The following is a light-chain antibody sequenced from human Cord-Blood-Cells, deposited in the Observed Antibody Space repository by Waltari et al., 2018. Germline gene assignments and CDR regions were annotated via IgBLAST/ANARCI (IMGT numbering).Light chain of an antibody. CDR2: DGG. V-gene: IGLV2-14*03. J-gene: IGLJ3*02. CDR3: SSDTSSSTWV. CDR1: SSDVGGCTY. Sequence: QSALTPPASVSGSPGQSIPISCTGTSSDVGGCTYVSWYQQHPGKAPKLMIYDGGNRPAGVSSCFACSSSRNATSLTICGLQAEDEADYYCSSDTSSSTWVFGGGTKLTVL.